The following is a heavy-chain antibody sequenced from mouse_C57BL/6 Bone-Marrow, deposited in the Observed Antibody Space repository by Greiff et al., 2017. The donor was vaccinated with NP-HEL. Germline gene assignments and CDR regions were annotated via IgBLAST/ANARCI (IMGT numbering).Heavy chain of an antibody. CDR2: INPSSGYT. CDR3: ARLGLGFDY. Sequence: QVQLQQSGAELARPGASVKMSCKASGYTFTSYTMHWVKQRPGQGLEWIGYINPSSGYTKYTQKFKDKATLTADKSSSTAYMQLSSLTSEDAAVYYCARLGLGFDYWGQGTTLTVTS. CDR1: GYTFTSYT. V-gene: IGHV1-4*01. D-gene: IGHD2-14*01. J-gene: IGHJ2*01.